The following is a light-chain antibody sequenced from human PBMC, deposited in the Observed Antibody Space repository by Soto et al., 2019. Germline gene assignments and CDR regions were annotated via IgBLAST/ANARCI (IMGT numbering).Light chain of an antibody. CDR2: EVS. V-gene: IGLV2-14*01. J-gene: IGLJ2*01. CDR1: SSDVGGYNY. CDR3: SSYTSSSPLVV. Sequence: QSALTQPASVSGSPGRSITISCTGTSSDVGGYNYVSWYQQHPGKAPKLMIYEVSNRPSGVSHRFSGSKSGNTASLTISGLEAEDEADYYCSSYTSSSPLVVFGGGTKVTVL.